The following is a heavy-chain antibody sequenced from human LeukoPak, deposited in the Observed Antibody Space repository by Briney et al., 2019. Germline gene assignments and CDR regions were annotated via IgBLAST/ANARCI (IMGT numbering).Heavy chain of an antibody. CDR1: GFIFSSYT. V-gene: IGHV3-21*06. CDR3: SKQGRSYINPNRGLFDP. CDR2: LSSTSSDK. Sequence: GGSLRLSCAASGFIFSSYTMNWVRQAPGKGLEWVSSLSSTSSDKKYAESVTGRFTISRDNPKNSVYLQMNRLRVEDTAVYYCSKQGRSYINPNRGLFDPWGQGTQVSVSS. J-gene: IGHJ5*02. D-gene: IGHD1/OR15-1a*01.